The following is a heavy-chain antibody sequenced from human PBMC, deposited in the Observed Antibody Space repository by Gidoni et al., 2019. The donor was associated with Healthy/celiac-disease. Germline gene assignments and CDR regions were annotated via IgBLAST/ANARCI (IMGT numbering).Heavy chain of an antibody. J-gene: IGHJ5*02. D-gene: IGHD6-6*01. CDR2: ISGSGGST. V-gene: IGHV3-23*04. Sequence: EVQLVESGGGLVQPGGSLRLSCAASGCTFSSYAMSWVRQAPGKGLEWVSAISGSGGSTYYADSVKGRFTISRDNSKNTLYLQMNSLRAEDTAVYYCAKDLPNIAARRAGWFDPWGQGTLVTVSS. CDR3: AKDLPNIAARRAGWFDP. CDR1: GCTFSSYA.